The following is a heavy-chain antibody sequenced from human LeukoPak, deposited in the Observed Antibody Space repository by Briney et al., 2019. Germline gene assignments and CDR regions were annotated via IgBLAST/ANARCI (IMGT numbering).Heavy chain of an antibody. CDR3: VKDHVRGPVAGTKTLSF. V-gene: IGHV3-23*01. D-gene: IGHD3-10*01. Sequence: GGSLRLSCAASGFTFSSYAMSWVRQAPGKGLEWVSAISGSGGSTYYADSVKGRFTISRDNSKNTLYLQMISLRAEDTAVYYCVKDHVRGPVAGTKTLSFWGPGTLVTVSS. CDR2: ISGSGGST. J-gene: IGHJ4*02. CDR1: GFTFSSYA.